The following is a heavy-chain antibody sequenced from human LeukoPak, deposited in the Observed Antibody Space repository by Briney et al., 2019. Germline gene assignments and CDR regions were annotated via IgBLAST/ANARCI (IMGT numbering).Heavy chain of an antibody. CDR3: ARLVGATTPLDI. CDR1: GGSISSYC. J-gene: IGHJ3*02. Sequence: SETLSLTCTVSGGSISSYCWSWIRQPPGKGLEWIGYIHYSGNTNYNPSLKSRVTISVDTSKNQFSLKLSSVTAADTAVYYCARLVGATTPLDIWGQGTMVTVSS. D-gene: IGHD1-26*01. CDR2: IHYSGNT. V-gene: IGHV4-59*08.